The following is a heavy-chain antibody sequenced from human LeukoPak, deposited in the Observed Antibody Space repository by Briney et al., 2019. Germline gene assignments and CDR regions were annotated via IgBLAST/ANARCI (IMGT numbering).Heavy chain of an antibody. V-gene: IGHV3-23*01. J-gene: IGHJ4*02. CDR2: ISGSGGST. CDR3: AKDSTIFGVANGPLDY. Sequence: PGGSLRLSCAASGFTFSSYAMSWVRQAPGEGLEWVSAISGSGGSTYYADSVKGRFPISRDNSKNTLYLQMNSLRAEDTAVYYCAKDSTIFGVANGPLDYWGQGALVTVSS. D-gene: IGHD3-3*01. CDR1: GFTFSSYA.